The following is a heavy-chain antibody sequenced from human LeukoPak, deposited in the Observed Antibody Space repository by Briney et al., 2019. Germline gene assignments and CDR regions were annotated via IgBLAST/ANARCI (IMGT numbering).Heavy chain of an antibody. CDR1: GFTFSSYA. CDR2: ISGSGGST. Sequence: GASLRLSCAASGFTFSSYAMSWVRQAPGKGLEWASAISGSGGSTYYADSVKGRFTISRDNSKNTLYLQMNSLRAEDTAVYYCAKAYSGWEYYFDHWGQGTLVTVSS. J-gene: IGHJ4*02. V-gene: IGHV3-23*01. D-gene: IGHD6-19*01. CDR3: AKAYSGWEYYFDH.